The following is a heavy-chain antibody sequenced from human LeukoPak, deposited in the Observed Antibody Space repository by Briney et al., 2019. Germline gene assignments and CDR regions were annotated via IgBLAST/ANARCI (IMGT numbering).Heavy chain of an antibody. V-gene: IGHV3-21*01. Sequence: GGSLRLSCAASGFTFSSYTMNWVPQAPGRGLEWVSSISRNSNYIYYADSVKGRFTISRDNAKNSLYLQMNSLRAEDTAVYYCARGPHSNSWVDYWGQGTLVTVSS. CDR2: ISRNSNYI. J-gene: IGHJ4*02. D-gene: IGHD6-13*01. CDR3: ARGPHSNSWVDY. CDR1: GFTFSSYT.